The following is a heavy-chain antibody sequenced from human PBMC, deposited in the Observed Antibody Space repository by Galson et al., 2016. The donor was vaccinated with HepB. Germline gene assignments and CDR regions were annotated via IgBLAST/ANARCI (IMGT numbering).Heavy chain of an antibody. V-gene: IGHV4-38-2*02. Sequence: ETLSLTCTVSGYSISSGYYWDWIRQPPGKGLEWIGNIFHSGSSHLNPSLKSRVTISMDTSKNQFSLIMTSVTAADTAVYYCARPGSNWDFDYWGPGTLVTVSS. D-gene: IGHD6-13*01. CDR1: GYSISSGYY. CDR2: IFHSGSS. CDR3: ARPGSNWDFDY. J-gene: IGHJ4*02.